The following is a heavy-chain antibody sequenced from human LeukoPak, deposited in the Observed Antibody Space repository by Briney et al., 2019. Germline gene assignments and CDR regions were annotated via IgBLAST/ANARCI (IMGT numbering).Heavy chain of an antibody. Sequence: GGSLRLSCAASGFTFSSYWMSWVRQAPGKGLEWVAHIKQDGSEKYYVDSVKGRFTISRDNAKNSLYLQMNSLRAEDTAVYYCARDIVVVPAAIGAFDIWGQGTMVTVSS. CDR3: ARDIVVVPAAIGAFDI. CDR2: IKQDGSEK. D-gene: IGHD2-2*01. J-gene: IGHJ3*02. CDR1: GFTFSSYW. V-gene: IGHV3-7*01.